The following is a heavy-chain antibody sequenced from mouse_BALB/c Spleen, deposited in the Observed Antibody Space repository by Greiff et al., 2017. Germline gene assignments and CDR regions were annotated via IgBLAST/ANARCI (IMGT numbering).Heavy chain of an antibody. CDR3: ARERGVVAGYWYFDV. V-gene: IGHV2-6-7*01. J-gene: IGHJ1*01. Sequence: QVQLQQSGPGLVAPSQSLSITCTVSGFSLTGYGVNWVRQPPGKGLEWLGMIWGDGSTDYNSALKSRLSISKDNSKSQVFLKMNSLQTDDTARYYCARERGVVAGYWYFDVWGAGTTVTVSS. CDR1: GFSLTGYG. D-gene: IGHD1-1*01. CDR2: IWGDGST.